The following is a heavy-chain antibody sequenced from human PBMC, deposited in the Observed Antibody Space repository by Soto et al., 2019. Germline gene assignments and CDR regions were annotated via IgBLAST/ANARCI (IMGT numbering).Heavy chain of an antibody. V-gene: IGHV2-5*02. D-gene: IGHD6-19*01. CDR1: GFSLSTTRVG. CDR3: AHTVVAGLGYYFDY. J-gene: IGHJ4*02. CDR2: IYWDDDK. Sequence: QITLKESGPTLVKPTQTLTLTCSFSGFSLSTTRVGVGWIRQPPGKALEWLALIYWDDDKRYSPSLKSRLTITKDTSKNRVVLTRTNMDPVDTATYYCAHTVVAGLGYYFDYWGQGTLVTVSS.